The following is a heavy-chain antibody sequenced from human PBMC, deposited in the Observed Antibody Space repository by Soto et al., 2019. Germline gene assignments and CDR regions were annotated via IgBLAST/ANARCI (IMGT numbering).Heavy chain of an antibody. V-gene: IGHV1-69*13. CDR2: IIPIFGTA. CDR3: ARREASMVRGVINYYYYGMDV. D-gene: IGHD3-10*01. CDR1: GGTFSSYA. J-gene: IGHJ6*02. Sequence: GASVKVSCKASGGTFSSYAIRWVRQAPGQGLEWMGGIIPIFGTANYAQKFQGRVTITADESTSTACMELSSLRSEDTAVYYCARREASMVRGVINYYYYGMDVWGQGTTVTVPS.